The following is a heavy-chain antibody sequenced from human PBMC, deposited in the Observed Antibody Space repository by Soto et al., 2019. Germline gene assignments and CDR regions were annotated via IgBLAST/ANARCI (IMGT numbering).Heavy chain of an antibody. J-gene: IGHJ6*04. V-gene: IGHV3-66*01. CDR3: ARDPGVNGA. D-gene: IGHD2-8*01. CDR1: GFTVSNNY. CDR2: MYSGGGT. Sequence: EVQLVESGGGLVQPGGSLRLSCVASGFTVSNNYMTWVRQAPGKGLEWVSTMYSGGGTYYTDSVKGRFTISRDSSTNTLYLQMDNVRAEDTAVYYCARDPGVNGAWGKGTTVTVSS.